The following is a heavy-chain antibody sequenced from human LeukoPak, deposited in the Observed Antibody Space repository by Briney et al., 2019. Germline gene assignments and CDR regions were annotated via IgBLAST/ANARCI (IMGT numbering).Heavy chain of an antibody. CDR3: AREMGIYYGSGGPFDY. J-gene: IGHJ4*02. CDR2: ISDDGSRK. Sequence: GGSLRLSCAASGFSFTIHDMHWVRQAPGKGLEWVAFISDDGSRKYYAGSVKGRFTISRDNSKNTLYLQLNSLRGEDTAVYYCAREMGIYYGSGGPFDYWGQGSLVTVSS. D-gene: IGHD3-10*01. CDR1: GFSFTIHD. V-gene: IGHV3-30*01.